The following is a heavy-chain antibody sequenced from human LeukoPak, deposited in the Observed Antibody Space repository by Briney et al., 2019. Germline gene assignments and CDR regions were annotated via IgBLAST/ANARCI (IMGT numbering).Heavy chain of an antibody. CDR2: IDGSGSST. Sequence: GGSLRLSCAASGFTFSSYAMSWVCQAPGKGLEWVSAIDGSGSSTYYADSVKGRFTISRDNSKNTLYLQMNSLRAEDTAIYYCAKDRRLPWDYFDSWGQGTLVTVSS. CDR3: AKDRRLPWDYFDS. J-gene: IGHJ4*02. CDR1: GFTFSSYA. V-gene: IGHV3-23*01. D-gene: IGHD5-12*01.